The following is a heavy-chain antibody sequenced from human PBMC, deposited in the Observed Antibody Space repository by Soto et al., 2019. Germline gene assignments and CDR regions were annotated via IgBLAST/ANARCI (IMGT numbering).Heavy chain of an antibody. J-gene: IGHJ3*02. CDR2: ISGGGDGT. CDR3: ANKGLGSLATYCSTGDCHYAFDI. V-gene: IGHV3-23*01. D-gene: IGHD2-15*01. Sequence: EVQLLESGGGLVQPGGSLRLSCAASGFTFGNYAMIWVRQAPGKGLEWVSTISGGGDGTYYADSVRGRFTISRENSRNTVYLQMNSLRAEDTAVYYCANKGLGSLATYCSTGDCHYAFDIWGQGTMVTVSS. CDR1: GFTFGNYA.